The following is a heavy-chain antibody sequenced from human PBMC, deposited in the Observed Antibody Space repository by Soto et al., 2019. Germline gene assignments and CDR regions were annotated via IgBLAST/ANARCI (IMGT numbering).Heavy chain of an antibody. CDR3: ARDRRYYYGSGSPYYYYGMDV. Sequence: GGSLRLSCAASGFTFSSYDMHWVRQATGKGLEWVSAIGTAGDTYYPGSVKGRFTISRENAKNSLYLQMNSLRAEDTAVYYCARDRRYYYGSGSPYYYYGMDVWGQGTTVTVSS. J-gene: IGHJ6*02. CDR2: IGTAGDT. V-gene: IGHV3-13*01. D-gene: IGHD3-10*01. CDR1: GFTFSSYD.